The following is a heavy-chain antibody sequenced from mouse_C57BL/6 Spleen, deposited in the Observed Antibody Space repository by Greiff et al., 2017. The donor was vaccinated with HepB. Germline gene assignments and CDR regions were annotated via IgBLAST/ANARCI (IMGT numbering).Heavy chain of an antibody. D-gene: IGHD1-1*01. CDR3: ARILYYGSLDY. J-gene: IGHJ2*01. Sequence: QVQLQQPGAELVKPGASVKLSCKASGYTFTSYWMQWVKQRPGQGLEWIGEIDPSDSYTNYNQKFKGKATLTVDTSSSTAYMQLSSLTSEDSAVYYCARILYYGSLDYWGQGTTLTVSS. CDR1: GYTFTSYW. V-gene: IGHV1-50*01. CDR2: IDPSDSYT.